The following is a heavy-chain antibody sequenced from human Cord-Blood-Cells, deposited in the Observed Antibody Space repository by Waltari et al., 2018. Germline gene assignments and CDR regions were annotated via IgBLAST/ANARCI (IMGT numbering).Heavy chain of an antibody. D-gene: IGHD2-2*01. CDR3: ARGHGELLSSTSCFDY. Sequence: QVQLQQWGAGLLKPSETLSLTCAVYGGSFSGYYWSWIRQPPGQGLEWLGEINHSGSTNYNPSLKRRVTISVDTSKNQFSLKLSSVTAADTAVYYCARGHGELLSSTSCFDYWGQGTLVTVSS. V-gene: IGHV4-34*01. CDR2: INHSGST. J-gene: IGHJ4*02. CDR1: GGSFSGYY.